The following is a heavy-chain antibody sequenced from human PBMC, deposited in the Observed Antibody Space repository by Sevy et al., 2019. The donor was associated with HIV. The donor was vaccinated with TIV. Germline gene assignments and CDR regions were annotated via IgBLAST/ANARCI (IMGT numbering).Heavy chain of an antibody. J-gene: IGHJ6*03. CDR3: GRQPVGGFMERIDYYYMDV. Sequence: GESLKISCKGSGYSFSSYWIGWVRQMPGKGLEWMGIIYPGDSDTRYSPSFQGQVTISAVKSTRRAYLKWNSLKASDTAMYYCGRQPVGGFMERIDYYYMDVWGKGTTVTVSS. CDR2: IYPGDSDT. D-gene: IGHD3-3*01. V-gene: IGHV5-51*01. CDR1: GYSFSSYW.